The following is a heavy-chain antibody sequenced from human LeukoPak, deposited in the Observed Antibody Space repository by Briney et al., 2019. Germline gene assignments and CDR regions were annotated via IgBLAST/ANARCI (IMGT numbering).Heavy chain of an antibody. Sequence: GGSLRLSCAASGFTFNKYAIHWVRQAPGKGLEWVTVISYDGSYKDYPDSVKGRFTISRDNSKNTLYLQMNSLRPEDTAVYYCARVRLQPRTLLDDAFDIWGQGTMVTVSS. CDR2: ISYDGSYK. V-gene: IGHV3-30*04. D-gene: IGHD1-14*01. CDR1: GFTFNKYA. CDR3: ARVRLQPRTLLDDAFDI. J-gene: IGHJ3*02.